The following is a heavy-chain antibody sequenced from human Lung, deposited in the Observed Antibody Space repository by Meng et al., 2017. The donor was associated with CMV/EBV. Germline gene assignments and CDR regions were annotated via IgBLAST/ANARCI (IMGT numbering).Heavy chain of an antibody. D-gene: IGHD3-9*01. Sequence: QVQLVQCGAEVKKPGASVKVSCKASGYTFASFGVNWVRQAPGQGLEWMGWISAYNANTNYAQNLQGRVTMTTDTSTSTVYMEVRSLRSDDTAVYYCARVWNYDILTGYYTHYFDYWGQGTLVTVSS. CDR3: ARVWNYDILTGYYTHYFDY. CDR2: ISAYNANT. CDR1: GYTFASFG. J-gene: IGHJ4*02. V-gene: IGHV1-18*01.